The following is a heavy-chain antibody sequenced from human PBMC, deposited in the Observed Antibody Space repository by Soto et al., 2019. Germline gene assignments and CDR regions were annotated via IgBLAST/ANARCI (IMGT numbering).Heavy chain of an antibody. D-gene: IGHD3-3*01. J-gene: IGHJ4*02. CDR3: AKEIPLRFLEWLLCTGLDY. CDR2: ISGSGGST. Sequence: GGSLRLSCAASGFTFSSYAMSWVRQAPGKGLEWVSAISGSGGSTYYADSVKGRFTISRDNSKNTLYLQMNSLRAEDTAVYYCAKEIPLRFLEWLLCTGLDYWGQGTLVTVSS. CDR1: GFTFSSYA. V-gene: IGHV3-23*01.